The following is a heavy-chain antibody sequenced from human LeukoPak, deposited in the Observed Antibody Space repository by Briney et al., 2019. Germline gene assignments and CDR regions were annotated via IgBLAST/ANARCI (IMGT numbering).Heavy chain of an antibody. CDR1: GGSISSYY. D-gene: IGHD6-19*01. CDR3: ARGRGSGWFFDY. CDR2: IYYSGST. V-gene: IGHV4-59*12. J-gene: IGHJ4*02. Sequence: PSETLSLTCTVSGGSISSYYWSWIRQPPGKGLEWIGYIYYSGSTNYNPSLKSRVTMSVDTSKNQFSLKLSSVTAADTAVYYCARGRGSGWFFDYWGQGTLVTVSS.